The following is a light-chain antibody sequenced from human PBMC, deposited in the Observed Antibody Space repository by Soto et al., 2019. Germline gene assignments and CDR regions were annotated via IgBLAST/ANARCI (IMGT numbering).Light chain of an antibody. CDR1: SGSVSTNYY. Sequence: QTVVTQEPSFSVSPGGTVTLTCALSSGSVSTNYYPSWYQQTPGQAPRTLIYNTNTRSSGVPDRFSGSILGNKAALTVTRAQADDEANYYCLLSVRSCISAFGGGTKLTVL. V-gene: IGLV8-61*01. CDR3: LLSVRSCISA. J-gene: IGLJ2*01. CDR2: NTN.